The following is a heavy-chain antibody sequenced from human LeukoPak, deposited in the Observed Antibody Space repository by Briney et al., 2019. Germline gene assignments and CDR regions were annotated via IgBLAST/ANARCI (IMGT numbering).Heavy chain of an antibody. CDR1: GFTFGKYW. V-gene: IGHV3-7*03. D-gene: IGHD3-3*01. Sequence: GGTLSLSCVASGFTFGKYWMSCVRQAPAKGLEWVTNIKLDGSEKNYVDSVKGRFTISRDNTKNSLYLQMNSLGVEDTAVFYCARDQYDTWSRRGNFDSWGQGTLVIVSS. CDR3: ARDQYDTWSRRGNFDS. CDR2: IKLDGSEK. J-gene: IGHJ4*02.